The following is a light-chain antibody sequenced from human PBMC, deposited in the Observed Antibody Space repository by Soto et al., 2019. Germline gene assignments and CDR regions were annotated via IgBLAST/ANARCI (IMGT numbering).Light chain of an antibody. J-gene: IGLJ1*01. Sequence: QSALTQPASVSGSPGQSITISCTGTSSDIGAYRYVSWYQQHPGKAPKLMIYEVNDRPSGISNRFSGSKSGNTASLTISGLQAEDEADYYCSSYTSSSTPFVFGTGTKLTVL. CDR2: EVN. CDR3: SSYTSSSTPFV. V-gene: IGLV2-14*01. CDR1: SSDIGAYRY.